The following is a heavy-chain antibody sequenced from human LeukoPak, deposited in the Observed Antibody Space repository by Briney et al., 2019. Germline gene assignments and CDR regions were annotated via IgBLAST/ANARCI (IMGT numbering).Heavy chain of an antibody. CDR2: MNPNSGNT. V-gene: IGHV1-8*01. CDR1: GYTFTSYD. J-gene: IGHJ4*02. CDR3: ATRAWGAAAGIPYY. Sequence: ASVKVSCKASGYTFTSYDINWVRQATGQGLEWMGWMNPNSGNTGYVQKFQGRVTMTRNTSISTAYMELSSLRSEDTAVYYCATRAWGAAAGIPYYWGQGTLVTVSS. D-gene: IGHD6-13*01.